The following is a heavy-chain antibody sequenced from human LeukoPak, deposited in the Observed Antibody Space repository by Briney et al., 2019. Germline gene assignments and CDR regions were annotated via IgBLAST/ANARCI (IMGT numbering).Heavy chain of an antibody. CDR3: ARDSAGNQYSSGNFDL. CDR2: ISPGGGTT. D-gene: IGHD3-10*01. V-gene: IGHV3-23*01. J-gene: IGHJ4*02. Sequence: GGSLRLSCAVSGFAFGSEAMSWVRQSPARGLEWVASISPGGGTTYYADYVKGRFTISRDNSKNSLFVQMNSLTADDTAVYFCARDSAGNQYSSGNFDLWGQGTLVTVSS. CDR1: GFAFGSEA.